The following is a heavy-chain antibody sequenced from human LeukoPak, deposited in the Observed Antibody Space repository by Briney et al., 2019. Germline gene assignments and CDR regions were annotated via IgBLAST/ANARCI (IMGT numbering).Heavy chain of an antibody. CDR3: AAEFSNEQWLDWDY. J-gene: IGHJ4*02. V-gene: IGHV4-59*01. D-gene: IGHD6-19*01. CDR1: ADSISNYY. Sequence: SETLSLTCTVSADSISNYYWTWLRQPPGKGLQRIEYIYNSGSTNYNTSLKSRVTISMDTSKNQFSLKLSSVTAADTAVYYCAAEFSNEQWLDWDYWGQGTLVTVSS. CDR2: IYNSGST.